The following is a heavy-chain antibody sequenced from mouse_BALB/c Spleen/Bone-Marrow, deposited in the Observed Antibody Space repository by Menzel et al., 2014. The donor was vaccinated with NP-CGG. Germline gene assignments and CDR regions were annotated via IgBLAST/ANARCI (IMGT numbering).Heavy chain of an antibody. D-gene: IGHD2-3*01. CDR3: ARGRWYY. CDR1: GYTFSDYT. CDR2: VNPNIGGT. J-gene: IGHJ2*01. Sequence: EVQVVESGPALVKPGASVKISCKTSGYTFSDYTLHWVKQSHGKSLEWIGGVNPNIGGTSYNQKFKGKASLTVNKSSTTAYMELRSLTSDDSAVYYCARGRWYYWGQGTTLTVSS. V-gene: IGHV1-22*01.